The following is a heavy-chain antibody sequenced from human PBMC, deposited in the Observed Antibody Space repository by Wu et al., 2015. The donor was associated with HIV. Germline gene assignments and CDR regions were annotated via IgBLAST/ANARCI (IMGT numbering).Heavy chain of an antibody. V-gene: IGHV1-2*02. Sequence: QVQLVQSGADVKKPGASVKVSCKTSGYTFTNYDVNWVRQATGQGLEWMGWMNPNSGGTNYAQKFQGRVTMTRDTSISTAYMELSRLRSDDTAVYYCARNDYYYYYMDVWGKGPRSPSP. CDR2: MNPNSGGT. J-gene: IGHJ6*03. CDR1: GYTFTNYD. CDR3: ARNDYYYYYMDV.